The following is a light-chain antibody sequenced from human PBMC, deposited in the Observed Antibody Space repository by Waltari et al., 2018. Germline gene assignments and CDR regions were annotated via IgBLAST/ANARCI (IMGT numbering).Light chain of an antibody. CDR1: QGISSY. Sequence: IQLTQSPSHLSASVGDRVTLTCRASQGISSYLPWYQQKPWKAPELLIYAASTLQSGVPSRFSGSGSGTDFTLTISSLQPDDFATYYCQQLNSYPLSFGPGTKVDVK. J-gene: IGKJ3*01. V-gene: IGKV1-9*01. CDR2: AAS. CDR3: QQLNSYPLS.